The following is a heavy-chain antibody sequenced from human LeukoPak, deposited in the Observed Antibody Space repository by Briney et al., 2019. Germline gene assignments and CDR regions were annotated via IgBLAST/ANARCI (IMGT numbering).Heavy chain of an antibody. D-gene: IGHD6-13*01. Sequence: GGSLRLSCAASGFTFSSYSMNWVRQAPGKGLEWVSSISSSSSYIYYADSVKGRFTISRDNAKNSLYLQMNSLRAEDTAVYYCARGVVAAAGTYYYYGMDVWGQGTTVTVSS. J-gene: IGHJ6*02. CDR3: ARGVVAAAGTYYYYGMDV. V-gene: IGHV3-21*01. CDR2: ISSSSSYI. CDR1: GFTFSSYS.